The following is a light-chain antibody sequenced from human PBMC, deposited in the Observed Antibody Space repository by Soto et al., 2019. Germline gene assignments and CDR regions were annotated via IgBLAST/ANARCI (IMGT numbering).Light chain of an antibody. J-gene: IGKJ2*01. CDR1: QSVGSSY. CDR3: QQYTSSPYT. V-gene: IGKV3-20*01. CDR2: GTS. Sequence: IVLTQSPGTLSLSPGERATLSCRASQSVGSSYLAWYQQKPGQAPRLFIYGTSSRATGIPDRFSGSGSGTDFTLTIGGLEPEDFAVYYCQQYTSSPYTFGQGTKLEIK.